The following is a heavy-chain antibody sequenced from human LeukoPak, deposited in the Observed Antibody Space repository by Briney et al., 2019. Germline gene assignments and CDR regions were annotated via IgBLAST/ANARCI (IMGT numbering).Heavy chain of an antibody. CDR3: ARGPRNSDWYSIDY. Sequence: PSVTLSLTCTVSGGSISSYFWSWIRQPAGKGLEWIGRIYTSGSTDYNPSLKSRVTMSVDTSKNQFSLKLNSVTAADTAVYYCARGPRNSDWYSIDYWGQGSLATVSS. J-gene: IGHJ4*02. CDR1: GGSISSYF. CDR2: IYTSGST. V-gene: IGHV4-4*07. D-gene: IGHD6-19*01.